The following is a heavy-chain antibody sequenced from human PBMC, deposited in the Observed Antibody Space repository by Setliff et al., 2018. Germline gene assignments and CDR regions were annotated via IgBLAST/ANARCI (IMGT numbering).Heavy chain of an antibody. CDR1: GFTFDDYA. CDR2: IAYDGGST. CDR3: AKDISGSIDY. V-gene: IGHV3-43*02. J-gene: IGHJ4*02. D-gene: IGHD5-12*01. Sequence: GGSLRLSCAASGFTFDDYAMHWVRQAPGKGLEWVSIIAYDGGSTSYADSVKGRFTISRDNSKNSLYLQMNSLRTEDTALYYCAKDISGSIDYWGQGTLVTVSS.